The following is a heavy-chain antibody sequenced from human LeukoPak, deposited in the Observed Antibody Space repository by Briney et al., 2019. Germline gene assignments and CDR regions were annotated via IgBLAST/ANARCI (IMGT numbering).Heavy chain of an antibody. Sequence: GGSLRLSCAASGFTFSDCEMNWVRQAPGKGPEWVSYISSSGSTIYYADSVKGRFTISRDNAKNSLYLQMNSLRVEDTAVYYCARAGSRYLSWGQGTLVTVPS. CDR3: ARAGSRYLS. V-gene: IGHV3-48*03. CDR2: ISSSGSTI. J-gene: IGHJ4*02. CDR1: GFTFSDCE. D-gene: IGHD6-13*01.